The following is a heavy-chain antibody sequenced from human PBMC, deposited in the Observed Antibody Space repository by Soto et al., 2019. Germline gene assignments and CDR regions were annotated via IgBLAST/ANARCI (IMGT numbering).Heavy chain of an antibody. J-gene: IGHJ4*02. CDR2: IVPLLASA. CDR3: ARVFGDSGFDVGGTPIDY. CDR1: ATSFSSFV. V-gene: IGHV1-69*01. Sequence: QVQLVQSGAEVKKPGSSVKVSCKASATSFSSFVISWVRQAPGQGLEWMGGIVPLLASATYAQKFQGRVTITADESTSTAYMEMSSLRSEDTATYYCARVFGDSGFDVGGTPIDYWGQGTLVIVSS. D-gene: IGHD5-12*01.